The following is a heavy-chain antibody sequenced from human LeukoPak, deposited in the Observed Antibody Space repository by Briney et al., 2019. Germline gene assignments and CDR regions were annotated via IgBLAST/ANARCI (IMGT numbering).Heavy chain of an antibody. CDR2: VDPEDGET. CDR1: GYTFTDYY. V-gene: IGHV1-69-2*01. CDR3: ATVESWFDQ. J-gene: IGHJ5*02. Sequence: ATVNISSKASGYTFTDYYMHWVQQAPGKGLEWMGRVDPEDGETIYAEKFQGRVTITADTSTDTAYMELSSLRSEDTAVYYCATVESWFDQRVQATMVTVSS. D-gene: IGHD3-3*01.